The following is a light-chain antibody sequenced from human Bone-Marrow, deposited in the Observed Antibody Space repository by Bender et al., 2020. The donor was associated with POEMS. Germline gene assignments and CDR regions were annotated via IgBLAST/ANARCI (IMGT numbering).Light chain of an antibody. V-gene: IGLV2-14*01. J-gene: IGLJ1*01. CDR2: EVS. Sequence: QSALTQPPSVSGSPGQSITISCTGTSSDVGAYNYVSWYQQHPGKAPKLMIYEVSKRPSGVPDRFSGSKSDNTASLTISGLQAEDEAEYYCTSYTSSTTYVFGTGTRVTVL. CDR3: TSYTSSTTYV. CDR1: SSDVGAYNY.